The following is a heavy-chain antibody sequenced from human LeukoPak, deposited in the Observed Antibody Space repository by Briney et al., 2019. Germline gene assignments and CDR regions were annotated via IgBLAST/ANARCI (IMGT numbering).Heavy chain of an antibody. CDR3: ARGGLWEGDY. J-gene: IGHJ4*02. D-gene: IGHD1-26*01. V-gene: IGHV3-48*03. CDR2: ISSGGNTI. Sequence: GGSLRLSCAASGFTFSSYEMNWVRQAPGKGLEWVSYISSGGNTIYYADSVKGRFTISRDNAKNSLYLQMNSLRAEDTAVYYCARGGLWEGDYWGQGTLVTVSS. CDR1: GFTFSSYE.